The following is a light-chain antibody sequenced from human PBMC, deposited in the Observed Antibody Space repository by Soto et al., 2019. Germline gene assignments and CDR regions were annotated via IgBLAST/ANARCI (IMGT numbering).Light chain of an antibody. CDR3: QVWDSSSDHWV. Sequence: SYELTQPPSVSVAPGKTARITCGGNNIGSKSVHWYQQKPGQAPVLVIYYDSDRPSGIPERFSGSNSGNTATLTISRVEGGDEADYYCQVWDSSSDHWVFGGGTKLTVL. J-gene: IGLJ3*02. CDR1: NIGSKS. CDR2: YDS. V-gene: IGLV3-21*04.